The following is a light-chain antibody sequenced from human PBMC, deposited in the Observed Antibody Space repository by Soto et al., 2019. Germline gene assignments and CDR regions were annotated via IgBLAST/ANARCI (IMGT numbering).Light chain of an antibody. Sequence: DIVMTQSPDSLAVSLGERATINCKSSQSVLYSSNNKNYLAWYQQKAGQPPKLLIYWASTRESGVPDRFSGSGSGTDFPLTISSLQDDDAVVYYCQQHYNTPWTFGQGTQVEI. CDR3: QQHYNTPWT. J-gene: IGKJ1*01. V-gene: IGKV4-1*01. CDR2: WAS. CDR1: QSVLYSSNNKNY.